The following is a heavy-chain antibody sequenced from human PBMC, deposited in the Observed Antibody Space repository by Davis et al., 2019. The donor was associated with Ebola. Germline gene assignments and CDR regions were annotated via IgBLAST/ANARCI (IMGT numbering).Heavy chain of an antibody. J-gene: IGHJ4*02. CDR3: ARFPPSNWNEFDY. Sequence: ASVLISCNASAYTFSSYDINWVRQATGQGLEWMGWMNPNSGNTGYAQKFQGRVTMTRNTSISTAYLELSSLRSEDTAVYYCARFPPSNWNEFDYWGQGTLVTVSS. CDR1: AYTFSSYD. D-gene: IGHD1-20*01. CDR2: MNPNSGNT. V-gene: IGHV1-8*01.